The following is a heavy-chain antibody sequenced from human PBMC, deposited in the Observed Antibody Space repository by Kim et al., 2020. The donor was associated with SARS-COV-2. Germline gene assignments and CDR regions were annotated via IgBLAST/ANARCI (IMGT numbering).Heavy chain of an antibody. J-gene: IGHJ4*02. Sequence: GGSLRLSCAASGFTFSSYWMSWVRQAPGKGLEWVANIKQDGSEKYYVDSVKGRFTISRDNANNSLYLQMNSLRAEDTAVYYCESPGYSSSYPQDYWGQGTLVTVSS. V-gene: IGHV3-7*03. CDR1: GFTFSSYW. CDR2: IKQDGSEK. D-gene: IGHD6-13*01. CDR3: ESPGYSSSYPQDY.